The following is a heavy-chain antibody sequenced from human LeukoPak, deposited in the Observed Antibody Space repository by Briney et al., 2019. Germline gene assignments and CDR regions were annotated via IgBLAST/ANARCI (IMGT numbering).Heavy chain of an antibody. Sequence: SVKVSCKATGGTFSSYALSWERQAPGQGLEWMGGIIPIFGTANYAQKFQVRVTITADESTSTAYMELSSLRSEDTAVYYCARDAYYYGSGSHWASNWFDPWGQGTLVTVSS. CDR1: GGTFSSYA. CDR3: ARDAYYYGSGSHWASNWFDP. CDR2: IIPIFGTA. V-gene: IGHV1-69*01. D-gene: IGHD3-10*01. J-gene: IGHJ5*02.